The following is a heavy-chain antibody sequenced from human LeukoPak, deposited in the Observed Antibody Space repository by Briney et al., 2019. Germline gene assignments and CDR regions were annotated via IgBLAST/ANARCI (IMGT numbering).Heavy chain of an antibody. V-gene: IGHV3-23*01. J-gene: IGHJ5*02. Sequence: GGSLGLSCAASGFTFSNYILSWVRQTPGKGLEWVSTISASGHSTYYTDSVKGRFTISRDNSNSTLFLQMGSLSAEDTATYYCATDVYGDYSRWFDPWGQGTLVTVSS. CDR1: GFTFSNYI. D-gene: IGHD4-17*01. CDR3: ATDVYGDYSRWFDP. CDR2: ISASGHST.